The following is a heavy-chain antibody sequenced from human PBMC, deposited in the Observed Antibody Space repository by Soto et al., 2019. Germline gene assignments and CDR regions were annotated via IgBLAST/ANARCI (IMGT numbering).Heavy chain of an antibody. V-gene: IGHV1-46*01. CDR3: ARVRSTSPKCMDV. D-gene: IGHD2-2*01. J-gene: IGHJ6*02. CDR1: GYTFTSYH. CDR2: INPGGGST. Sequence: ASVKVSCKASGYTFTSYHMHWVRQAPGQGLEWMGIINPGGGSTSYAQKFQGRVTMTRDTSTSTVYMELSSLRSEDTAVYYCARVRSTSPKCMDVWGQGTTVTVSS.